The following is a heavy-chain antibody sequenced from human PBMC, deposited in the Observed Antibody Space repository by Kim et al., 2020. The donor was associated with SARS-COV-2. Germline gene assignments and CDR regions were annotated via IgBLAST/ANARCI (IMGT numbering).Heavy chain of an antibody. V-gene: IGHV5-51*01. J-gene: IGHJ4*02. CDR3: ARSLVGATTRYFDY. D-gene: IGHD1-26*01. Sequence: STAFQGQVTLSADKSISTAYLQWSSLKASDTAMYYCARSLVGATTRYFDYWGQGTLVTVSS.